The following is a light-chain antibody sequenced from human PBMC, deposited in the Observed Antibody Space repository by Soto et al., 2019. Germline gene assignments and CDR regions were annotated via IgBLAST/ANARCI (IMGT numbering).Light chain of an antibody. CDR1: SSDVGRYNL. Sequence: QSALTQPASVSGSPGQSITISCTGTSSDVGRYNLVSWYQQHPGKAPKVMIYEVSKRPSGVSNRFSGSKSGNTASLTISGLQAEDEADYYCCSYAGSSTYVFGTGTKVTVL. CDR3: CSYAGSSTYV. J-gene: IGLJ1*01. V-gene: IGLV2-23*02. CDR2: EVS.